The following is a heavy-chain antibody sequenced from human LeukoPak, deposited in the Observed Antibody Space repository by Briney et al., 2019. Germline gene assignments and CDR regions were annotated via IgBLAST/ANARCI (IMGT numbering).Heavy chain of an antibody. CDR2: IFTTGGA. V-gene: IGHV4-4*07. D-gene: IGHD7-27*01. CDR1: GGSIGTYY. CDR3: VRDGPSWGLL. J-gene: IGHJ4*02. Sequence: SETLSLTCTVSGGSIGTYYWSWIRQPAGKGLEWIGRIFTTGGANYNPSLKSRVTMSLDTSKNLFPLKLNSVTAADTAVYYCVRDGPSWGLLWGQGALVTVSS.